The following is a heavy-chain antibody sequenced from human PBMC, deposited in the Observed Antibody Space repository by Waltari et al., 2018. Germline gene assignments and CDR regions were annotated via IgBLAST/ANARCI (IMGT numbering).Heavy chain of an antibody. V-gene: IGHV3-23*01. CDR2: ISGSGGST. J-gene: IGHJ4*02. CDR3: AKGEMRYCSGGSCPY. D-gene: IGHD2-15*01. Sequence: EVQLLESGGGLVQPGGSLRLSCAASGFTFSSYAMSWVRPAPGKGLEWVSAISGSGGSTYYADSVKGRFTISRDNSKNTLYLQMNSLRAEDTAVYYCAKGEMRYCSGGSCPYWGQGTLVTVSS. CDR1: GFTFSSYA.